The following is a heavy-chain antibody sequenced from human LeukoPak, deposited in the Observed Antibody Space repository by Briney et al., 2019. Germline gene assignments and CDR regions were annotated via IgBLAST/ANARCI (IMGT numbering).Heavy chain of an antibody. V-gene: IGHV3-30*02. CDR1: GFTFSSYG. CDR2: IRYDGSNK. D-gene: IGHD4-17*01. J-gene: IGHJ6*02. Sequence: GGSLRLSCAASGFTFSSYGMHWVRQAPGKGLEWVAFIRYDGSNKYYADSVKGRFTISRDNSKNMLYLQMNSLRAEDTAVYYCARDDYGDYVGDYYGMDVWGQGTTVTVSS. CDR3: ARDDYGDYVGDYYGMDV.